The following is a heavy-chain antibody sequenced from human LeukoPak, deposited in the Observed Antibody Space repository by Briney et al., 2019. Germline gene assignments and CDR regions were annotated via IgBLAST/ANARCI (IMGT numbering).Heavy chain of an antibody. CDR2: VVCSGST. Sequence: PSETLSLTCTVSGVSISSGYFYWGWIRQPPGKGLEWIVSVVCSGSTSYNPSFKSRISMSVDTSKNQFSLRLNSVTAADTAVYYCARGLRDCSSSSCQGGHWFDPWGQGSLVTVSS. CDR3: ARGLRDCSSSSCQGGHWFDP. V-gene: IGHV4-39*01. D-gene: IGHD2-2*01. CDR1: GVSISSGYFY. J-gene: IGHJ5*02.